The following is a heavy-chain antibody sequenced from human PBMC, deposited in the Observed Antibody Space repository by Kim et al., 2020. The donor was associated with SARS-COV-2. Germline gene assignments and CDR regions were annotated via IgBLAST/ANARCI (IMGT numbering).Heavy chain of an antibody. J-gene: IGHJ4*01. CDR1: GFTFSNHA. D-gene: IGHD3-10*01. CDR3: AKGGGFGELSQPPDF. V-gene: IGHV3-23*01. Sequence: GGSLRLSCAASGFTFSNHAMSWVRQAPGKGLEWVSSLSGSGGSTYYADSVKRRFTISRDNSRNTLYLQMSSLRVEDTAVYYCAKGGGFGELSQPPDFWG. CDR2: LSGSGGST.